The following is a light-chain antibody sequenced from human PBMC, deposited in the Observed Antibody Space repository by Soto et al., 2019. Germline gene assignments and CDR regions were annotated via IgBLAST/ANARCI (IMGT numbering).Light chain of an antibody. CDR2: DAS. J-gene: IGKJ3*01. CDR3: QQRRTWPPGVT. V-gene: IGKV3-11*01. Sequence: EVVLTQSPATLSLSPGERATLSCMASQSVTTYLAWYQQKPGQAPRLLIYDASTRATGIPARFSGSGSGTDFTLTISSLEPEDFAVYYCQQRRTWPPGVTFGPGTKVDIK. CDR1: QSVTTY.